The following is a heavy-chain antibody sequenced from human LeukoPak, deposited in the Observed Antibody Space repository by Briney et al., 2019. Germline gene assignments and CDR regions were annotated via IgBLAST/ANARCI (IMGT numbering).Heavy chain of an antibody. CDR1: GFTSSIYS. Sequence: GGSLRLSCAASGFTSSIYSMNWVRQAPGKGLEWVSSISNSGSYIYYADSLKGRFIISRDNAKNSLYLQMNSLRAEDTAVYYCAGSYYYGSGSYPHIPYWGQGTLVTVSS. D-gene: IGHD3-10*01. J-gene: IGHJ4*02. V-gene: IGHV3-21*01. CDR3: AGSYYYGSGSYPHIPY. CDR2: ISNSGSYI.